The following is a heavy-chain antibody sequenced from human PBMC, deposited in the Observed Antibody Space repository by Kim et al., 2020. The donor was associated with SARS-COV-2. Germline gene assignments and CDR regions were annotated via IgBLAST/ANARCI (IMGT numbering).Heavy chain of an antibody. CDR3: AHTVALLGPLYSSWSFFDY. CDR1: GFSLSTSGVG. D-gene: IGHD6-13*01. V-gene: IGHV2-5*02. J-gene: IGHJ4*02. CDR2: IYWDDDK. Sequence: SGPTLVKPTQTLTLTCTFSGFSLSTSGVGVGWIRQPPGKALEWLALIYWDDDKRYSPSLKSRLTITKDTSKNQVVLTMTNMDPVDTATYYCAHTVALLGPLYSSWSFFDYWGQGTLVTVSS.